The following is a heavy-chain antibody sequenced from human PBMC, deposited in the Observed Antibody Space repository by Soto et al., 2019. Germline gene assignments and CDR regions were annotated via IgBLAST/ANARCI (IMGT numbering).Heavy chain of an antibody. V-gene: IGHV1-69*01. D-gene: IGHD3-3*01. CDR3: ARAIFTIFGVVTPWDYYYGMDV. CDR1: GGTFSSYA. J-gene: IGHJ6*02. CDR2: IIPIFGTA. Sequence: VKVSCKASGGTFSSYAISWVRQAPGQGLEWMGGIIPIFGTANYAQKFQGRVTITADESTSTAYMELSSLRSEDTAVYYCARAIFTIFGVVTPWDYYYGMDVWGQGTTVTVSS.